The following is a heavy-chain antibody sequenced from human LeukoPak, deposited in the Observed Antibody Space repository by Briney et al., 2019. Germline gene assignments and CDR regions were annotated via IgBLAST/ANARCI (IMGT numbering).Heavy chain of an antibody. V-gene: IGHV3-9*01. CDR3: ATDFCTGCNYYFYGMDV. J-gene: IGHJ6*02. CDR2: ISRNSANI. D-gene: IGHD2-2*01. Sequence: PGRSLRLSCAASGFTFDDYVMHWVRQAPGRGLEWVSGISRNSANIGYADSVKGRFTISRDNAKNSLYLQMNSLRAEDTAFYYCATDFCTGCNYYFYGMDVWGRGTTVTVSS. CDR1: GFTFDDYV.